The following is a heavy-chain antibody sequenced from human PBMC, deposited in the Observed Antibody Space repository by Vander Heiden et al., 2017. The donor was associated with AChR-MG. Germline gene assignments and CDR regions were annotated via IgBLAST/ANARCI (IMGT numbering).Heavy chain of an antibody. CDR3: ARGLRYFDWLYYYYYMDV. J-gene: IGHJ6*03. Sequence: QVQLVQSGAEVKKPGASVKVYCKASGYTFTSYDINWVRQATGQGLEWMGWMNPNSGNTGYAQKFQGRVTMTRNTSISTAYMELSSLRSEDTAVYYCARGLRYFDWLYYYYYMDVWGKGTTVTVSS. D-gene: IGHD3-9*01. V-gene: IGHV1-8*01. CDR2: MNPNSGNT. CDR1: GYTFTSYD.